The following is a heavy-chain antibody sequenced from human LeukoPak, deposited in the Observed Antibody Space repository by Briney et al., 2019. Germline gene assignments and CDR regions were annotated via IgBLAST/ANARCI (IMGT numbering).Heavy chain of an antibody. CDR1: GGSFSGYY. CDR3: ARGPSKEYYYYGSGSYFY. D-gene: IGHD3-10*01. J-gene: IGHJ4*02. CDR2: INHSGST. Sequence: PSETLSLTCAVDGGSFSGYYWSWIRQPPGKRLEWIGEINHSGSTNYNPSLKSRVTISVDTSKNQFSLKLSSVTAADTAVYYCARGPSKEYYYYGSGSYFYWGQGTLVTVSS. V-gene: IGHV4-34*01.